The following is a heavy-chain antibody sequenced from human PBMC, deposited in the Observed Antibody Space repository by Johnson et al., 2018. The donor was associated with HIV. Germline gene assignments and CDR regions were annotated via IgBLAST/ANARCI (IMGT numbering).Heavy chain of an antibody. D-gene: IGHD1-26*01. V-gene: IGHV3-11*04. CDR1: RFTFSDYY. CDR3: AKDLFTEREDDVFDV. CDR2: ISSSGNTI. J-gene: IGHJ3*01. Sequence: QVQLVESGGGWVKPGGSLRLSCAASRFTFSDYYMTWIRQAPGQGLEWVSYISSSGNTIYYADSVKGRFTISRDNSKNTLYLQMNSLRAEDTAVYYCAKDLFTEREDDVFDVWGQGTMVTVSS.